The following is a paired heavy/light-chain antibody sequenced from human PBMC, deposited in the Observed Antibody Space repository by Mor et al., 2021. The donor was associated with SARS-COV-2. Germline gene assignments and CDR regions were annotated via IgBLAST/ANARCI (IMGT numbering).Light chain of an antibody. CDR3: QHYSSSSRT. CDR1: QNIFSW. V-gene: IGKV1-5*03. CDR2: KAS. J-gene: IGKJ1*01. Sequence: DIQMTQSPSTLSASVGDRVTITCRASQNIFSWLAWYQQKPGKAPNLLIYKASTLQSGVPSRFSGRGSGTEFTLTISSLQPDDSATYYCQHYSSSSRTFGQGTKVEI.
Heavy chain of an antibody. CDR3: ATEGYYYDSSGYPTEYFPH. CDR2: IGTSGYYT. V-gene: IGHV3-11*05. Sequence: QVQLVESGGDLVKPGGSLRLSCEASGLTFSEYYMSWIRHAPGKGLEWVSYIGTSGYYTDYADSVKGRFIISRDNAKNLLYLQMNSLRAEDTAVYYCATEGYYYDSSGYPTEYFPHWGKGTLVTVSS. D-gene: IGHD3-22*01. J-gene: IGHJ1*01. CDR1: GLTFSEYY.